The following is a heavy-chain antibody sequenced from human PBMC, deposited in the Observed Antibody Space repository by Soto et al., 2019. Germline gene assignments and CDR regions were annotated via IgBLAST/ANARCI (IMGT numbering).Heavy chain of an antibody. CDR2: INPNSGGA. CDR3: ARDYSGHGMDV. J-gene: IGHJ6*02. Sequence: ASVKVSCKTSGYTFTAYHIHWVRQAPGQGLEGMGWINPNSGGANYAQKFEGRVTMTRDTSISTVYMELSRLGSDDTALYYCARDYSGHGMDVWGQGTTVTVSS. V-gene: IGHV1-2*02. CDR1: GYTFTAYH. D-gene: IGHD1-26*01.